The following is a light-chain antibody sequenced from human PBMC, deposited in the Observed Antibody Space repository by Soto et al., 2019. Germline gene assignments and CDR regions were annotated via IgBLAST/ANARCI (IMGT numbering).Light chain of an antibody. CDR3: QQYNNWPPWT. Sequence: EIVLTQSPGTLSLSPGERAPLSCRASQSVSSNLAWYQKKPGQAPRLIXYGASTRATGIPARFSGSGSGTEFTLTISSLQSEDFAVYYCQQYNNWPPWTFGQGTQVDIK. CDR1: QSVSSN. J-gene: IGKJ1*01. CDR2: GAS. V-gene: IGKV3-15*01.